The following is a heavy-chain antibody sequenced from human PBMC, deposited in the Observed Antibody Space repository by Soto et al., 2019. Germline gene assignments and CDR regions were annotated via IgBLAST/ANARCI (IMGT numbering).Heavy chain of an antibody. CDR1: GFTFDDYA. CDR3: AKDRGSGSYAANYQYYVIDV. Sequence: SLRLSCAASGFTFDDYAMHWVRQAPGKGLEWVSGINWNSGRIGYADSVKGRFTISRDNAKTSLYLQMNSLRAEDTALYYCAKDRGSGSYAANYQYYVIDVWGQGTTVTVTS. V-gene: IGHV3-9*01. J-gene: IGHJ6*02. CDR2: INWNSGRI. D-gene: IGHD3-10*01.